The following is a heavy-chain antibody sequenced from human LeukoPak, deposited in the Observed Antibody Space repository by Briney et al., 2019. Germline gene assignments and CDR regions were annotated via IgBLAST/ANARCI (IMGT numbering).Heavy chain of an antibody. CDR2: IYYSGST. CDR1: GGSISSGGYY. Sequence: PSQTLSLTCTVSGGSISSGGYYWSWIRQHPGKGLEWIGYIYYSGSTYYNPSLKSRVTISVDTSKNQFSLKLSSVTAADTAVYYCARCFRKTQLVRAYNWFDPWGQGTLVTVSS. J-gene: IGHJ5*02. V-gene: IGHV4-31*03. CDR3: ARCFRKTQLVRAYNWFDP. D-gene: IGHD6-13*01.